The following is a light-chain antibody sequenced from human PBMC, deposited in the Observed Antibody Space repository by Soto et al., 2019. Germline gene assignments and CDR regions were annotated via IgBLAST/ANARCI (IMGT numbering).Light chain of an antibody. CDR3: QAYDNSLRGWV. CDR2: EVS. J-gene: IGLJ3*02. Sequence: QSALTQPASVSGSPGQSITISCTGTSRDVGGYNYVSWHQQHPGKAPKVIITEVSNRPSGVSNRFSGSKSGNTASLTISGLQAEDEADYYCQAYDNSLRGWVFGGGTKLTVL. V-gene: IGLV2-14*01. CDR1: SRDVGGYNY.